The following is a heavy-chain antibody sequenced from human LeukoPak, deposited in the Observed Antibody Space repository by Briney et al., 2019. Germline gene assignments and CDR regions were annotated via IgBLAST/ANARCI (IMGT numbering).Heavy chain of an antibody. J-gene: IGHJ4*02. Sequence: GESLRVSCKGSGYSFTSYWISWVRQMPGKGLEWMGRIDPSDSYTNYSPSFQGHVTISADKSISTAYLQWSSLKASDTAMYYCATHVIAAAAAAFDYWGQGTLVTVSS. CDR2: IDPSDSYT. CDR3: ATHVIAAAAAAFDY. CDR1: GYSFTSYW. V-gene: IGHV5-10-1*01. D-gene: IGHD6-13*01.